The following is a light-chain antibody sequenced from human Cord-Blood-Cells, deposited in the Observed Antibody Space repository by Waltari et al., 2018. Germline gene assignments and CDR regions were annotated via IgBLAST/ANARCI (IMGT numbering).Light chain of an antibody. J-gene: IGLJ2*01. CDR3: CSYAGSYTFDVV. V-gene: IGLV2-11*01. Sequence: QSALTQPRSVSGSPGQSVTISCTGTSSDVGGSNYVSWYQQPPGKAPKLMIYDVSKRPSGVPDRFSGSKSGNTASLTISGLQAEDEADYYCCSYAGSYTFDVVFGGGTKLTVL. CDR1: SSDVGGSNY. CDR2: DVS.